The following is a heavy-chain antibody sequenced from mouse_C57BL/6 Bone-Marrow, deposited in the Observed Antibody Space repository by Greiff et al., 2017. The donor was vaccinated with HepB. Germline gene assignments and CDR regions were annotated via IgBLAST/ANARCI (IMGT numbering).Heavy chain of an antibody. J-gene: IGHJ2*01. D-gene: IGHD2-4*01. CDR1: GFTFSSYA. V-gene: IGHV5-9-1*02. CDR3: TRVIYYDYDGYFDY. CDR2: ISSGGDYI. Sequence: EVHLVESGEGLVKPGGSLKLSCAASGFTFSSYAMSWVRQTPEKRLEWVAYISSGGDYIYYADTVKGRFTISRDNARNTLYLQMSSLKSEDTAMYYCTRVIYYDYDGYFDYWGQGTTLTVSS.